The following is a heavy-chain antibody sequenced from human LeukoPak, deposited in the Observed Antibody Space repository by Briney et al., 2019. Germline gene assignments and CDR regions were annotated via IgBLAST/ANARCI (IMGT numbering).Heavy chain of an antibody. CDR1: GFTFSDST. Sequence: TGGSLRLSCVASGFTFSDSTMHWVRQASGKGREWVGRIRSKALTYAPGYAASVKGRFTISRDDSLNTVYLQMNSLRTEDTALYYCTRGSYDYWGQGTLVTVSS. V-gene: IGHV3-73*01. J-gene: IGHJ4*02. D-gene: IGHD3-10*01. CDR2: IRSKALTYAP. CDR3: TRGSYDY.